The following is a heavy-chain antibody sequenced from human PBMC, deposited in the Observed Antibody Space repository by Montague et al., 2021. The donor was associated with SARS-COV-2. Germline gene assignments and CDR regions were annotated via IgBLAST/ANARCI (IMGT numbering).Heavy chain of an antibody. CDR1: GFTFRNYA. J-gene: IGHJ6*02. CDR2: ISGSGGNT. D-gene: IGHD5-12*01. Sequence: SLRLSCAASGFTFRNYAMNWARQAPGKGLEWVSGISGSGGNTNHTNSVKGRFTISRDNSRNTLYLQMNSLRAEDTAVYYCARKDIALGYGVDAWGQGTTVTVSS. CDR3: ARKDIALGYGVDA. V-gene: IGHV3-23*01.